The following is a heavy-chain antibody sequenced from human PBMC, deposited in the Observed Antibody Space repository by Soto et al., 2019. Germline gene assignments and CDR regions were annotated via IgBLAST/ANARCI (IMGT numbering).Heavy chain of an antibody. CDR3: TRRENDY. CDR2: INPNSGGT. J-gene: IGHJ4*02. CDR1: GYTFTGYY. V-gene: IGHV1-2*02. Sequence: ASVKVSFKASGYTFTGYYMHWVRQAPGQRLEWLRWINPNSGGTNYAQKFQGRVTMTRDTSISTAYMELSSLRSDDTAIYYCTRRENDYWGQGTLVTVSS.